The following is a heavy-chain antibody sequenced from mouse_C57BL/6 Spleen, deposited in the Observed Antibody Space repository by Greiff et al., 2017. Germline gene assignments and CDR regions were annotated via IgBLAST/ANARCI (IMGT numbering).Heavy chain of an antibody. CDR1: GYAFSSSW. CDR2: IYPGDGDT. J-gene: IGHJ2*01. Sequence: VKLQESGPELVKPGASVKISCKASGYAFSSSWMNWVKQRPGKGLEWIGRIYPGDGDTNYNGKFKGKATLTADKSSSTAYMQLSSLTSEDSAVYFCARSELDGYGDYWGQGTTLTVSS. CDR3: ARSELDGYGDY. V-gene: IGHV1-82*01. D-gene: IGHD2-3*01.